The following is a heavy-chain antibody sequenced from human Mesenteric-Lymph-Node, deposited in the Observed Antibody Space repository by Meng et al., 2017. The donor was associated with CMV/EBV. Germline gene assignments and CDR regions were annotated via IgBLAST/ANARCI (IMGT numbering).Heavy chain of an antibody. V-gene: IGHV3-30*02. D-gene: IGHD1-20*01. J-gene: IGHJ4*02. CDR3: AKDANWSQVDY. CDR2: IRYDGSNK. CDR1: GFTFSSYG. Sequence: GESLKISCTVSGFTFSSYGMHWVRQAPGKGLEWVAFIRYDGSNKYYRDFVRGRFTISRDNSKNTLYLQMNSLRAEDTAVYYCAKDANWSQVDYWGQGTLVTVSS.